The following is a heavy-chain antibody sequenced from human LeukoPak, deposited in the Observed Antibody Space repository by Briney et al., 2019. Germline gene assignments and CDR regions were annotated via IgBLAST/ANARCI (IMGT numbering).Heavy chain of an antibody. J-gene: IGHJ5*02. CDR3: ARDRTTVTTTNWFDP. CDR2: IIPIFGTA. D-gene: IGHD4-17*01. Sequence: ASVTVSYKPSGGTFNSYDNSWVRQAPGQRLEWMGGIIPIFGTANYAQKFEGRVTITADESTSTAYMELSSLRSEDTAVYYCARDRTTVTTTNWFDPWGQGTLVTVSS. CDR1: GGTFNSYD. V-gene: IGHV1-69*13.